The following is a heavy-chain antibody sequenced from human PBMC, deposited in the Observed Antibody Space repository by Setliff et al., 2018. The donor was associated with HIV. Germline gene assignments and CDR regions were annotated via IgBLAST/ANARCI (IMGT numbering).Heavy chain of an antibody. Sequence: PSETLSLTCTVSGDSIISGDYYWSWIRQSPGKGLEWIGHIHYKGNIDYNASLKSRLAISSDTSKNQFSLNLSSVIAADTAIYFCARFTVGVFGAGVPGWFDPWGQGILVTVSS. CDR1: GDSIISGDYY. CDR2: IHYKGNI. D-gene: IGHD2-15*01. V-gene: IGHV4-30-4*08. J-gene: IGHJ5*02. CDR3: ARFTVGVFGAGVPGWFDP.